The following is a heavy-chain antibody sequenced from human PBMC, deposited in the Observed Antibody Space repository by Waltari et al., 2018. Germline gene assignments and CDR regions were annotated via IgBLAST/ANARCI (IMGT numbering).Heavy chain of an antibody. Sequence: EVQLVESGGGLVQPGGSLRLSCAASGFIFSNLGMSWVRQAPGKGLEWVSRISVGGTSTYYADSVKGRFTISRDNSKNTVFLQMNSLRAEDTAVYYCAKDRDSGSYYTDVWGKGTTVTVSS. V-gene: IGHV3-23*04. CDR3: AKDRDSGSYYTDV. CDR1: GFIFSNLG. CDR2: ISVGGTST. J-gene: IGHJ6*03. D-gene: IGHD1-26*01.